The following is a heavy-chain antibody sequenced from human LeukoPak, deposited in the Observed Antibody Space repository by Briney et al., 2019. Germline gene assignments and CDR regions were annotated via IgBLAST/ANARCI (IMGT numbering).Heavy chain of an antibody. CDR3: AKSARGGY. V-gene: IGHV3-53*01. J-gene: IGHJ4*02. Sequence: GGSLRLSCAASGITVNTNYMSWVRQAPGKGLEWVSIIYSGGATFYADSVKGRFTISRDNSKNTLYLQMNSLRAEDTAVYYCAKSARGGYWGQGTLVTVSS. CDR1: GITVNTNY. D-gene: IGHD6-25*01. CDR2: IYSGGAT.